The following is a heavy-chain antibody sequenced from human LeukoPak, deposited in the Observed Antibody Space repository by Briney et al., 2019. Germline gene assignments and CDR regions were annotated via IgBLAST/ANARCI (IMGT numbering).Heavy chain of an antibody. Sequence: ASVKVSCKASGGTFSSYAISWVRQAPGQGLEWMGWISAYNGNTNYAQKLQGRVTMTTDTSTSTAYMELRSLRSDDTAVYYCARGYAHSPDVYFQHWGQGTLVTVSS. CDR2: ISAYNGNT. CDR1: GGTFSSYA. V-gene: IGHV1-18*01. D-gene: IGHD3-16*01. J-gene: IGHJ1*01. CDR3: ARGYAHSPDVYFQH.